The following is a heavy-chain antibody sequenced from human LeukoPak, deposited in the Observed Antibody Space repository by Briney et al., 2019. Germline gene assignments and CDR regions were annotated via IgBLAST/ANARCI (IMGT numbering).Heavy chain of an antibody. Sequence: GGSLRLSCAASGFTFSSYGMHWVRQAPGKGLEWVAVISYDGSNKYYADSVKGRFTISRDNSKNTLYLQMNSLRAEDTAVYYCARGGDYNRYYFDYWGQGTLVTVSS. J-gene: IGHJ4*02. CDR3: ARGGDYNRYYFDY. CDR1: GFTFSSYG. D-gene: IGHD4-11*01. CDR2: ISYDGSNK. V-gene: IGHV3-30*03.